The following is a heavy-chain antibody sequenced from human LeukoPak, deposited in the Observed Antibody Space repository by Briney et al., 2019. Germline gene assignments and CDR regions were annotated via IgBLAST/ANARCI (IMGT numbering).Heavy chain of an antibody. D-gene: IGHD5-12*01. CDR2: IDPSGGST. J-gene: IGHJ6*03. CDR1: GYTFTSYY. Sequence: ASVKVSCKACGYTFTSYYMHWVRQAPGQGLEWMGIIDPSGGSTSYAQKFQGRVTMTRDTSTSTVYMEPSSLRSEDTAVYYCASRGRGYSGYAPVFDYYYYYYMDVWGKGTTVTVSS. V-gene: IGHV1-46*01. CDR3: ASRGRGYSGYAPVFDYYYYYYMDV.